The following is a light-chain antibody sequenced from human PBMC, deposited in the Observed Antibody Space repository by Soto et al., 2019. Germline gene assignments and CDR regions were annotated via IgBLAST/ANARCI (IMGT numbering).Light chain of an antibody. V-gene: IGKV1-39*01. CDR2: AAS. J-gene: IGKJ5*01. CDR1: QSISSY. CDR3: QQSYSTTIT. Sequence: DIQSTQSPSSLSASVGDRVTITCRASQSISSYLNWYHQKPGKAPKLLIYAASSLQSGVPSRFSGSGSGTDFTLTISSLQPEDFATYYCQQSYSTTITFGQGTRLEIK.